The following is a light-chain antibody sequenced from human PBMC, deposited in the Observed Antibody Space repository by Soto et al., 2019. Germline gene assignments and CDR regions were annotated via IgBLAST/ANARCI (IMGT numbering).Light chain of an antibody. V-gene: IGKV3-11*01. Sequence: ENVLTQSPATLSLSPGDRATLSCRASQSVSTSLAWYRHHPGQAPRLLIYDTSKRATGIPARFSGSESGTHFTLTISSLEPEDFAVYYCQLRTNWPSVTFGGGTKLEIK. CDR3: QLRTNWPSVT. CDR1: QSVSTS. J-gene: IGKJ4*01. CDR2: DTS.